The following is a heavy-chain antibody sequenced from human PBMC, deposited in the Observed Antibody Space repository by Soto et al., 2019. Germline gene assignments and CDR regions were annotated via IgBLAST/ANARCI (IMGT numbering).Heavy chain of an antibody. CDR1: GGTFSSYA. CDR3: ARVGPGYSSGWSGWFDP. CDR2: IIPIFGTA. Sequence: SVKVSCKASGGTFSSYAISWVRQAPGQGLEWMGGIIPIFGTANYAQKFQGGVTITADESTSTAYMELSSLRSEDTAVYYCARVGPGYSSGWSGWFDPWGQGTLVTVSS. D-gene: IGHD6-19*01. V-gene: IGHV1-69*13. J-gene: IGHJ5*02.